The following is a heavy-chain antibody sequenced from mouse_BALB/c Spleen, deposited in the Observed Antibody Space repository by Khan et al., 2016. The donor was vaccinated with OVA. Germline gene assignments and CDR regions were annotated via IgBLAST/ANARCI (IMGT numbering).Heavy chain of an antibody. CDR2: IAPANGNT. J-gene: IGHJ1*01. D-gene: IGHD1-1*01. CDR3: VHPSYYPRNFDV. CDR1: GFNIKDTY. V-gene: IGHV14-3*02. Sequence: VQLKQSGAELVKPGASVKLSCTASGFNIKDTYVHWVKERPEQGLEWIGRIAPANGNTEYDPKFQGQATITADTSSNTSYLQLRGLTSEDSAFYYCVHPSYYPRNFDVWGAGTTVTVSS.